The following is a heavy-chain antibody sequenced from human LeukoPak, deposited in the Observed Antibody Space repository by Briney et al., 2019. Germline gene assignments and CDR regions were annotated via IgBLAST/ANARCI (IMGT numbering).Heavy chain of an antibody. CDR3: ARTMIVGYSGLFDP. CDR1: GYTFTGYY. V-gene: IGHV1-2*02. Sequence: ASVKVSCKATGYTFTGYYMHWVRQAPGQGLEWMGWINPNSGGTNYAQKFQGRFTMTRDTSISTPYMELSRLRSDDTAVYHCARTMIVGYSGLFDPWGQGTLVTVSS. D-gene: IGHD3-22*01. J-gene: IGHJ5*02. CDR2: INPNSGGT.